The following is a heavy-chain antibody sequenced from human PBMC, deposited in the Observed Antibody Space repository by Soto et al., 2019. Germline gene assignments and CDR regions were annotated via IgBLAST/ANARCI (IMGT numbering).Heavy chain of an antibody. V-gene: IGHV3-30*18. Sequence: QVQLVESGGGVVQPGRSLRLSCAASGFTFSSYGMHWVRQAPGKGLEWVAVISYDGSNKYYADSVKGRFTISRDNSKNTLYLQMNSLRAEDTAVYYCAKEMAIAFDIWGQGTMVTVSS. CDR2: ISYDGSNK. D-gene: IGHD2-21*01. CDR1: GFTFSSYG. J-gene: IGHJ3*02. CDR3: AKEMAIAFDI.